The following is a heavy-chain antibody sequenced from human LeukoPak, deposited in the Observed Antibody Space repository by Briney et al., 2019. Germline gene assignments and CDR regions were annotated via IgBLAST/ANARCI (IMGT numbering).Heavy chain of an antibody. CDR1: GDSISSGSYY. J-gene: IGHJ6*02. CDR2: IYVSGST. CDR3: AKAIEQWLVPNYYYYGMDV. Sequence: SETLSLTCTVSGDSISSGSYYWSWIRQPAGKGLEWIGRIYVSGSTDYNPSLESRITISGDTSKNQLSLKLSSVTAADTAVYYCAKAIEQWLVPNYYYYGMDVWGQGTTVTVSS. D-gene: IGHD6-19*01. V-gene: IGHV4-61*02.